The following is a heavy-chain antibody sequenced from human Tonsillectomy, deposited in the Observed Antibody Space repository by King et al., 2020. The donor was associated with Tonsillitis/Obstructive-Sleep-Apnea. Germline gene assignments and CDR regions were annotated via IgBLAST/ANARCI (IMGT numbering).Heavy chain of an antibody. Sequence: VQLVESGGGVVQPGRSLRLSCAASGFTFSSYGMLWVRQAPGKGLEWVAVIWYDGSNKYYADSVKGRFTISRDNSKNTLYLQMNSLRAEDTAVYYCARGVTVTKHVGAFDIWGQGTMVTVSS. CDR1: GFTFSSYG. D-gene: IGHD4-17*01. V-gene: IGHV3-33*01. J-gene: IGHJ3*02. CDR2: IWYDGSNK. CDR3: ARGVTVTKHVGAFDI.